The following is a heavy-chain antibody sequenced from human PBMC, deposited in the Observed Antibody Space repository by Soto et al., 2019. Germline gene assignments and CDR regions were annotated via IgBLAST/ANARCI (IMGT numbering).Heavy chain of an antibody. Sequence: SETLSLTCTVSGGSVSSGSYYWSWIRQPPGKGLEWIGYIYYSGSTNYNPSLQNRVTISIDTSKNQVSLKVNSVTAADTAVYYCARDHPHSYGVYYFDYWGQGTPVTVSS. D-gene: IGHD5-18*01. CDR1: GGSVSSGSYY. CDR2: IYYSGST. CDR3: ARDHPHSYGVYYFDY. V-gene: IGHV4-61*01. J-gene: IGHJ4*02.